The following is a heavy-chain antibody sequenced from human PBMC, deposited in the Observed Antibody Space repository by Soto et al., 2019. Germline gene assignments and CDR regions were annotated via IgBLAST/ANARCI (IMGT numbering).Heavy chain of an antibody. CDR2: INHSGST. CDR1: GGSFRGYD. J-gene: IGHJ5*02. Sequence: SETLSLTCAVYGGSFRGYDWSWIRQPPGKGLEWIGEINHSGSTNYNPSLKSRVTISVDTSKNQFSPKLSSVTAADTAVYYCARDLVGVAATNLVRWFDPWGQGTLVTVSS. CDR3: ARDLVGVAATNLVRWFDP. D-gene: IGHD2-15*01. V-gene: IGHV4-34*01.